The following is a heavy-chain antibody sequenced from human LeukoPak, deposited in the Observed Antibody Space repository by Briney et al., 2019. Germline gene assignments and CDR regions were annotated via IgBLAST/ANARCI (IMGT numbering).Heavy chain of an antibody. Sequence: GGSLRLSCAASGFAFSSYWMSWVRQAPGKGLEWVVNIKQDGSEKYYVDSVKGRFTISRDNAKNSLYLQMNSLRAEDTAVYYCARDNAYSSGWFLITRDNYYYYYMDVWGKGTTVTVSS. CDR1: GFAFSSYW. V-gene: IGHV3-7*01. CDR2: IKQDGSEK. CDR3: ARDNAYSSGWFLITRDNYYYYYMDV. J-gene: IGHJ6*03. D-gene: IGHD6-19*01.